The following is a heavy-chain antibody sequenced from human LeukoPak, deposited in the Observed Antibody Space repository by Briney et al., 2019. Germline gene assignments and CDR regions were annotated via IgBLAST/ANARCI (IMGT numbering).Heavy chain of an antibody. V-gene: IGHV3-30-3*01. CDR1: GFTFSSYA. CDR2: ISYDGSNK. Sequence: GRSLRLSCAASGFTFSSYAMHWVRQAPGKGLEWVAVISYDGSNKYYADSVKGRFTISRDNSKNTLYLQTNSLRAEDTAVYYCARGQKYYYDSSGYYSAGYWGQGTLVTISS. J-gene: IGHJ4*02. D-gene: IGHD3-22*01. CDR3: ARGQKYYYDSSGYYSAGY.